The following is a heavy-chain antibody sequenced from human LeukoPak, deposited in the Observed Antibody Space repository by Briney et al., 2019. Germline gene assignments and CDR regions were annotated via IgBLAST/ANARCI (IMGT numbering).Heavy chain of an antibody. CDR2: ISGSGGST. J-gene: IGHJ4*02. D-gene: IGHD4-17*01. CDR3: AKEIWPTVTTPGHTHFDY. CDR1: GFTFSSYA. Sequence: GGSLRLSCAASGFTFSSYAVSWVRQAPGKGLEWVSAISGSGGSTYYADSVKDRFTISRDNSKNTLYLQMNSLRAEDTAVYYCAKEIWPTVTTPGHTHFDYWGQGTLVTVSS. V-gene: IGHV3-23*01.